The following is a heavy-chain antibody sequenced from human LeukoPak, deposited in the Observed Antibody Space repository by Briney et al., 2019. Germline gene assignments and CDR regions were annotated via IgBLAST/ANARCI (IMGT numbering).Heavy chain of an antibody. CDR2: IYYSGET. J-gene: IGHJ4*02. CDR3: ALLVAAPAYFDY. V-gene: IGHV4-39*01. CDR1: ARSITSKSDY. Sequence: SETLSLTCTLYARSITSKSDYWDWLRQPPGKGLEWIGSIYYSGETYYNSTLKSRVTISIDTSKNQFSLKLTSVTAADTAVYYCALLVAAPAYFDYWGQGTLVTVSS. D-gene: IGHD6-13*01.